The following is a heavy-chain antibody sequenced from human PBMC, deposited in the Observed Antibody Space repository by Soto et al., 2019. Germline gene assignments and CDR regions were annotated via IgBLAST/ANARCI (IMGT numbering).Heavy chain of an antibody. CDR2: MSGSGSTI. CDR1: GFTFSSYS. Sequence: EVQLVESGGGLVQPGGSLRLSCAASGFTFSSYSMNWVRQAPGKGLEWVSYMSGSGSTIYYADSVKGRFTISRDNDKNSLYLEMNSLRTEDTAVYYCARKKYSYGSIDYWGLGTLVTVSS. J-gene: IGHJ4*02. CDR3: ARKKYSYGSIDY. V-gene: IGHV3-48*04. D-gene: IGHD5-18*01.